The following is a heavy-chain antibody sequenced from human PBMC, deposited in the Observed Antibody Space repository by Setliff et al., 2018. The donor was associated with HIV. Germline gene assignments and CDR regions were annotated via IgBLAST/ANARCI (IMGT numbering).Heavy chain of an antibody. Sequence: PSETLSLTCAVYGGSFSGYYWTWIRQPPGKGLEWIGDINHSGKTNYNRSLKSRVTISLDTSKNQFSLRLTSVTAADTAFYYCAREGGTGRSSWYGAYWYDPWGQGTLVTVSS. CDR1: GGSFSGYY. V-gene: IGHV4-34*01. J-gene: IGHJ5*02. CDR2: INHSGKT. D-gene: IGHD6-13*01. CDR3: AREGGTGRSSWYGAYWYDP.